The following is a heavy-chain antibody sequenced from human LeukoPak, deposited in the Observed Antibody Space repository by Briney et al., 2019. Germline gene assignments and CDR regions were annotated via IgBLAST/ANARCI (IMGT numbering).Heavy chain of an antibody. CDR1: GGSFSGYY. V-gene: IGHV4-34*01. Sequence: SETLSLTCAVYGGSFSGYYWSWIRQPPGKGLEWIGEINHSGSTNYNPSLKSRVTISVDTSKNQFSLKLSSVTAADTAVYYCARLGTAAGTFWGQGTLVTVSS. J-gene: IGHJ4*02. CDR2: INHSGST. D-gene: IGHD6-13*01. CDR3: ARLGTAAGTF.